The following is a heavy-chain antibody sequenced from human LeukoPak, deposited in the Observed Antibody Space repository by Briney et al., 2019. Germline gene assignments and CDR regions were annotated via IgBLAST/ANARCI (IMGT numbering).Heavy chain of an antibody. Sequence: GVSLRLSCAASEFSVGSNYMTWVRQAPGKGLEWVAFIRFDGNNKYYADSVKGRFTISRDNSKNTLYLQMTSLRAEDTAVYYCARGGYYNILTGFRSRILGFDYWGQGTLVTVSS. V-gene: IGHV3-30*02. J-gene: IGHJ4*02. CDR1: EFSVGSNY. D-gene: IGHD3-9*01. CDR2: IRFDGNNK. CDR3: ARGGYYNILTGFRSRILGFDY.